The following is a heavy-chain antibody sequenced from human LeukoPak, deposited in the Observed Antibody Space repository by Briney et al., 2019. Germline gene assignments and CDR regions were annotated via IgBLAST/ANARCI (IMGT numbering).Heavy chain of an antibody. Sequence: SETLSLTCTVSGGSISSYYWSWIRQPPGKGLEGIGYIYYSGSTNYNPSLKSRVTISVDTSKNQFSLKLSSVTAADTAVYYCARGDYDFWSGYQRWFDPWGQGTLVTVSS. J-gene: IGHJ5*02. CDR3: ARGDYDFWSGYQRWFDP. CDR1: GGSISSYY. D-gene: IGHD3-3*01. CDR2: IYYSGST. V-gene: IGHV4-59*01.